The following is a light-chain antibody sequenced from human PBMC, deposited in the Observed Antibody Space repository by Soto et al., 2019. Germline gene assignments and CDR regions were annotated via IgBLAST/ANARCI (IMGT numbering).Light chain of an antibody. J-gene: IGKJ5*01. CDR1: QSVSTY. CDR2: DAS. V-gene: IGKV3-11*01. CDR3: HQRNNWVT. Sequence: DIVLTQSPATLSLSPGERATLSCRASQSVSTYLAWYQKKPGQAPRLLIFDASNRATGVPARFSGSGSGTDFTLTFSSLEPEDFAVYYCHQRNNWVTFGQGTRLEIK.